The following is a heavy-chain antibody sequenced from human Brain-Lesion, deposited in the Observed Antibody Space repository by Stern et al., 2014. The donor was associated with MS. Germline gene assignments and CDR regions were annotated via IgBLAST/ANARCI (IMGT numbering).Heavy chain of an antibody. Sequence: LPLQESGSGLVKPSPTLSLTCRVSGYSITRAAFSWTWIPHAPGKGLEWMGDMYYGGSHLYNPSIRSGVKISVEKAKKQVSPWRNSVTAADTAVYYCARGRSRVHPPLDPWGQGTLVTVSS. CDR1: GYSITRAAFS. CDR3: ARGRSRVHPPLDP. CDR2: MYYGGSH. V-gene: IGHV4-30-2*01. J-gene: IGHJ5*02. D-gene: IGHD2-2*01.